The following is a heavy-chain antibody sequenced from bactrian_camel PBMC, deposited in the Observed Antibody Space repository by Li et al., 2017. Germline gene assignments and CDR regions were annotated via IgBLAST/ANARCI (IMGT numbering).Heavy chain of an antibody. CDR2: IAGDGRT. J-gene: IGHJ4*01. V-gene: IGHV3S53*01. Sequence: HVQLVESGGGSVQAGGSLRLSCVASGYTLPMNMGWFRRLPGQEREGVAAIAGDGRTDYADSVKGRFTVSKDHAKNTLYLQMNSLKEEDTAMYYCAVDAPWYKECVIRRTPELGVRGQGTQVTVS. D-gene: IGHD3*01. CDR1: GYTLPMN.